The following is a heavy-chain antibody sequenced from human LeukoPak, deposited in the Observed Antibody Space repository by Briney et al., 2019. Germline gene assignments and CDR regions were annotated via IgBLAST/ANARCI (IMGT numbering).Heavy chain of an antibody. CDR3: ARDPGGVGASDY. V-gene: IGHV4-4*02. J-gene: IGHJ4*02. D-gene: IGHD1-26*01. CDR1: GGSISSDNW. Sequence: SGTLSLNCAVAGGSISSDNWWSWVRQPPGKGLEWIGSIYYSGSTYYNPSLKSRVTISVDTSKNQFSLKLSSVTATDTAVYYCARDPGGVGASDYWGQGTLVTVSS. CDR2: IYYSGST.